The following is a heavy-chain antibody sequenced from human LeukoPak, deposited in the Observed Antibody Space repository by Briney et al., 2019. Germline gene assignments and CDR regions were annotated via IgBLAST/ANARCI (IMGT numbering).Heavy chain of an antibody. Sequence: GASVKVSCKVSGYTLTELSMHWVRQAPGKGLEWMGRIIPILGIANYAQKFQGRVTITADKSTSTAYMELSSLRSEDTAVYYCARDILAAAAYNWFDPWGQGTLVTVSS. CDR3: ARDILAAAAYNWFDP. CDR2: IIPILGIA. D-gene: IGHD6-13*01. V-gene: IGHV1-69*04. CDR1: GYTLTELS. J-gene: IGHJ5*02.